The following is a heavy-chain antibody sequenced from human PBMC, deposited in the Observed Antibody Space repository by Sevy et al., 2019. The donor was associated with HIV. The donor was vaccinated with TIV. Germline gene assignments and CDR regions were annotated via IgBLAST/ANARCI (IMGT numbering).Heavy chain of an antibody. CDR2: INPKSGGT. V-gene: IGHV1-2*02. CDR1: GYTFTGYY. J-gene: IGHJ5*02. CDR3: ARERGRETPFGVANSFDP. Sequence: ASVKVSCKTSGYTFTGYYMHWVRQAPGQGLEWMGWINPKSGGTFYAQKFQDRVTMTRDTLIDTAYMELGRLTSDDMALYFCARERGRETPFGVANSFDPWGQGTLVTVSS. D-gene: IGHD3-3*01.